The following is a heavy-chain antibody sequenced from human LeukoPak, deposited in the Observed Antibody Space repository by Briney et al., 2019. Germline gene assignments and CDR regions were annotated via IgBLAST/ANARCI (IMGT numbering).Heavy chain of an antibody. V-gene: IGHV4-4*09. CDR2: IYTSGST. Sequence: SETLSLTCTVSGGSISSYYWSWIRQPPGKGLERIGYIYTSGSTNYNPSLKSRVTISVDTSKNQFSLKLSSVTAADTAVYYCARHYHYYDSAYYFDYWGQGAPVTVSS. CDR3: ARHYHYYDSAYYFDY. J-gene: IGHJ4*02. CDR1: GGSISSYY. D-gene: IGHD3-22*01.